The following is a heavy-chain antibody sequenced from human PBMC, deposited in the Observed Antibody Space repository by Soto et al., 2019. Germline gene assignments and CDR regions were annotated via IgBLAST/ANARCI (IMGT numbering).Heavy chain of an antibody. D-gene: IGHD1-26*01. V-gene: IGHV4-59*11. J-gene: IGHJ4*02. Sequence: SETLSLTCTVSGGSISSHYWSWIRQPPGKGLEWIGYIYYSGSTNYNPSLKSRVTISVDTSKNQFSLKLSSVTAADTAVYYCARGGVWERLAYWGQGTLVTVS. CDR3: ARGGVWERLAY. CDR2: IYYSGST. CDR1: GGSISSHY.